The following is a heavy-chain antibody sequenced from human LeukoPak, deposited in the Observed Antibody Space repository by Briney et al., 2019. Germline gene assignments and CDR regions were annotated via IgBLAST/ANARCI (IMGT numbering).Heavy chain of an antibody. J-gene: IGHJ3*02. D-gene: IGHD4-17*01. Sequence: PGGSLRLSCAASGFTFSSYSMNGVRQAPGKGLEWVSSISSSSSYIYYADSVKGRFTISRDNAKNSLYLQMNSLRAEDTAVYYCASALTTEDAFDIWGQGTMVTVSS. V-gene: IGHV3-21*01. CDR2: ISSSSSYI. CDR3: ASALTTEDAFDI. CDR1: GFTFSSYS.